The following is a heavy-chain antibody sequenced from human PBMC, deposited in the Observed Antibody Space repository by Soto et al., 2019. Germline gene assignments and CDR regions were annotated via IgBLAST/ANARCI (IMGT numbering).Heavy chain of an antibody. D-gene: IGHD1-26*01. CDR2: ITYDGING. J-gene: IGHJ4*02. V-gene: IGHV3-30*09. CDR1: GFIFRSYA. Sequence: GGSLRLSCLASGFIFRSYAMHWVRQAPGKGLEWVAVITYDGINGYYADSVRGRFAISRDNSKNTLYLQMNSLRPEDTAVYYCARAFSGSYPNFDYWGQGTLVTVSS. CDR3: ARAFSGSYPNFDY.